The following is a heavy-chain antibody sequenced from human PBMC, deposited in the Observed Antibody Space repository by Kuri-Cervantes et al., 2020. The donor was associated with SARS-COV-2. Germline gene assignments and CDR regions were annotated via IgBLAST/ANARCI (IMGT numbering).Heavy chain of an antibody. V-gene: IGHV4-34*01. CDR1: SGSFSGYY. J-gene: IGHJ5*02. D-gene: IGHD5-12*01. CDR2: INHSGST. CDR3: ARHTGLRSFPGVNRFDP. Sequence: SETLSLTCAVYSGSFSGYYWSWIRQPPGKGLEWIGEINHSGSTYYNPSLKSRVTISVDTSKNQFSLKLSSVTAADTAVYYCARHTGLRSFPGVNRFDPWGQGTLVTVSS.